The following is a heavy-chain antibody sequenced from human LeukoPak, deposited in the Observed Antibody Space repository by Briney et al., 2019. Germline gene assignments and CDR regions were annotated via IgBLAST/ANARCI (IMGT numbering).Heavy chain of an antibody. CDR1: GYTFTGYY. Sequence: ASVTVSCKASGYTFTGYYMHWVRQAPGQGLEWMGWINPNSGGTNYAQKVQGRVTMTRDTAISTAYMEVSRLRSDDTAVYYCARESIYCTNGVCYGFDYWGQGTLVTVSS. CDR3: ARESIYCTNGVCYGFDY. CDR2: INPNSGGT. V-gene: IGHV1-2*02. D-gene: IGHD2-8*01. J-gene: IGHJ4*02.